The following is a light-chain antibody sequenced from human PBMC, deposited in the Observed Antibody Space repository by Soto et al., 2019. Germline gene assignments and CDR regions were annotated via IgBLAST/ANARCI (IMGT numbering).Light chain of an antibody. CDR3: LQESNYPLT. J-gene: IGKJ4*01. CDR2: SAS. V-gene: IGKV1-6*01. Sequence: IQMTQSPSSLSASVGDRVTITCRASQGVRDDVGWYQQKQGKAPKLLIYSASTLQSGVPSRFSGSGSGTDFTLNISGLQPEDFATYYCLQESNYPLTCGGGTKVEIK. CDR1: QGVRDD.